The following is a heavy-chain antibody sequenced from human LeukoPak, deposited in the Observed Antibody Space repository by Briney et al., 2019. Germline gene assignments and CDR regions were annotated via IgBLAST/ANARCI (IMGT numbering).Heavy chain of an antibody. J-gene: IGHJ4*02. Sequence: GESLKISCKGSGYNFATDWIGWVRQMPGKGLEWMGIIFPADSDTRYNPSFQGQVTISSDKSITTAYLQWSSLKASDTAMYYCASHKSGYSYGDWGQGTLVTVSS. V-gene: IGHV5-51*01. CDR1: GYNFATDW. D-gene: IGHD5-18*01. CDR3: ASHKSGYSYGD. CDR2: IFPADSDT.